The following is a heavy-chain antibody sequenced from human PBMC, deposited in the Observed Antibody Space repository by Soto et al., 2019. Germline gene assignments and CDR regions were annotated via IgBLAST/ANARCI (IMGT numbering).Heavy chain of an antibody. J-gene: IGHJ6*02. D-gene: IGHD3-10*01. V-gene: IGHV1-24*01. CDR3: ATGQATVRGSMDV. CDR2: FDPEDGET. CDR1: GYTLTELS. Sequence: ASVKVSCKVAGYTLTELSIHWVRQAPGKGLEWMGGFDPEDGETIYAQKFQGRVTMTEDTSTDTAYMELSSLRSEDTSVYYCATGQATVRGSMDVWGQGTTVTVSS.